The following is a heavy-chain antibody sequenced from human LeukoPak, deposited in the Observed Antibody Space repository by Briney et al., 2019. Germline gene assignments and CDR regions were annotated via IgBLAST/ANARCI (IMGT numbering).Heavy chain of an antibody. J-gene: IGHJ3*02. CDR2: IYYSGST. CDR3: ARDLDYYDSSCYIGNAFDI. V-gene: IGHV4-59*01. Sequence: PSGTLCLTCTVSGGSISSYYWSWIRQPPGKGLEWIGHIYYSGSTNYNPSIKSRVPILVVTSKDQFSLKLSSVTAEDTAVYYCARDLDYYDSSCYIGNAFDIWGQGTMVTVSS. D-gene: IGHD3-22*01. CDR1: GGSISSYY.